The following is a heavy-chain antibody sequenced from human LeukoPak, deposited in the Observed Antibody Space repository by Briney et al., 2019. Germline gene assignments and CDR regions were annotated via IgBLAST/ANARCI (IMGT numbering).Heavy chain of an antibody. D-gene: IGHD6-6*01. CDR1: GGSISSYY. V-gene: IGHV4-59*01. CDR2: IYYSGST. J-gene: IGHJ4*02. CDR3: AGRYDYSSSGHFDY. Sequence: SETLSLTCTVSGGSISSYYWSWIRQPPGKGLEWIGYIYYSGSTNYNPSLKSRVTISVDTSKNQFSLKLRSVTAADTAVYYCAGRYDYSSSGHFDYWGQGTLVTVSS.